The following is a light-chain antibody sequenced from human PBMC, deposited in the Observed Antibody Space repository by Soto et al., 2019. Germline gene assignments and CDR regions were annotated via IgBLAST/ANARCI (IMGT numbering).Light chain of an antibody. Sequence: QSVLTQPPSVSGSPGQSVTISCSGTSGDVGGYNYVSWYQQHPGTAPKLVIYEVSERPSVVPDRFSGSKSGNTASLTVSGLQADDEADYYCSSYAGNNIVVFGGGTKVTVL. J-gene: IGLJ2*01. V-gene: IGLV2-8*01. CDR3: SSYAGNNIVV. CDR1: SGDVGGYNY. CDR2: EVS.